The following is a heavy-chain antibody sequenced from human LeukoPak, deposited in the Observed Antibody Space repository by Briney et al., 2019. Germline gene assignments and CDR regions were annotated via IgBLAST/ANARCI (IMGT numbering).Heavy chain of an antibody. D-gene: IGHD6-13*01. CDR1: GFTFSSYA. V-gene: IGHV3-30*18. J-gene: IGHJ6*02. CDR2: ISYDGSNK. Sequence: GGSLRLSCAASGFTFSSYAMSWVRQAPGKGLEWVAVISYDGSNKYYADSVKGRFTISRDNSKNTLYLQMNSLRAEDTAVYYCAKSFFPLSSSWYVQDGMDVWGQGTTVTVSS. CDR3: AKSFFPLSSSWYVQDGMDV.